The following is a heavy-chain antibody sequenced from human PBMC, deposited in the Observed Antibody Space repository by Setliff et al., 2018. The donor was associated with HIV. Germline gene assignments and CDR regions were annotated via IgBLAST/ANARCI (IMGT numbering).Heavy chain of an antibody. CDR2: IYPGDSDT. Sequence: RGESPKISCKGSGYSFTSYWIGWVRQMPGKGLEWMGIIYPGDSDTRYSPSFQGQVTISADKSISTAYLQWSSLKASDTAMYYCARQGQLVPPPFDYWGQGTLVTVSS. CDR3: ARQGQLVPPPFDY. V-gene: IGHV5-51*01. D-gene: IGHD6-6*01. J-gene: IGHJ4*02. CDR1: GYSFTSYW.